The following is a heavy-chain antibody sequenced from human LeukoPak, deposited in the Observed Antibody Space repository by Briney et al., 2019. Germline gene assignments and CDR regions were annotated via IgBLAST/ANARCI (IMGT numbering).Heavy chain of an antibody. Sequence: GGSLRLSCAASGFTFSSYGMHWVRQAPGKGLEWVAVISYDGSNKYYADSVKGRFTISRDNSKNTLYLQMNSLRAEDTAVYYCASHAREMATLAGAFDIWSQGTMVTVSS. CDR3: ASHAREMATLAGAFDI. D-gene: IGHD5-24*01. V-gene: IGHV3-30*03. CDR2: ISYDGSNK. J-gene: IGHJ3*02. CDR1: GFTFSSYG.